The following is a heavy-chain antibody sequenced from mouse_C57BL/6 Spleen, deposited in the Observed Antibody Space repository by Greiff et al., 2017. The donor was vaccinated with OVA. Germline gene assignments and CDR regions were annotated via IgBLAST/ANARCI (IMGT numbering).Heavy chain of an antibody. CDR2: INYDGSST. CDR1: GFTFSDYY. V-gene: IGHV5-16*01. CDR3: ARGRYFDV. Sequence: EVMLVESEGGLVQPGRSMKLSCTASGFTFSDYYMAWVRQVPEKGLEWVANINYDGSSTYYLDSLKSRFIISRDNAKNILYLQMSSLKSEDTATYYCARGRYFDVWGTGTTVTVSS. J-gene: IGHJ1*03.